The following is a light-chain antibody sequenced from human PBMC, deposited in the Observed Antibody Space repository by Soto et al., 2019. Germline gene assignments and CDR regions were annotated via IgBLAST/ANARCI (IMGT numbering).Light chain of an antibody. CDR2: GAS. V-gene: IGKV3-20*01. Sequence: EIVLTQSPGTLSLSPGERVTLSCRASQSVSSSYLAWYQQQPAQAPRLLIYGASSRATGIPDRFSGSGSGTDFTLTISRLEPEDFAVYYCQQYNTSPYTFGQGTKLEIK. CDR1: QSVSSSY. J-gene: IGKJ2*01. CDR3: QQYNTSPYT.